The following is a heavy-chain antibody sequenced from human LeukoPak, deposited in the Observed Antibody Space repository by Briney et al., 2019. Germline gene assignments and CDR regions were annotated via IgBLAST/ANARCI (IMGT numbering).Heavy chain of an antibody. D-gene: IGHD4-17*01. J-gene: IGHJ4*02. CDR1: GGSISNGNW. CDR2: IYRSGST. V-gene: IGHV4-4*02. CDR3: ARNGYYSADY. Sequence: SETLSLTCGVSGGSISNGNWWSWVRQPPGKGLEWIGEIYRSGSTNCNPSLKSRVTISVDKSKNQFSLMLTSVTAADTAVYYCARNGYYSADYWGQGTLVTVSS.